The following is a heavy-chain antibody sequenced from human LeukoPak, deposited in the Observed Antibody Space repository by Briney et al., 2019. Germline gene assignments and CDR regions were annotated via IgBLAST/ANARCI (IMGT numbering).Heavy chain of an antibody. CDR3: ASIRFLEWLTLYFDY. V-gene: IGHV4-39*01. CDR2: IYYSGST. D-gene: IGHD3-3*01. CDR1: GGSISSSSYY. Sequence: SETLSLTCTVSGGSISSSSYYWGWIRQPPGKGLEWIGGIYYSGSTYYNPSLKSRVTISVDTSKNQFSLKLSSVTAADTAVYYCASIRFLEWLTLYFDYWGQGTLVTVSS. J-gene: IGHJ4*02.